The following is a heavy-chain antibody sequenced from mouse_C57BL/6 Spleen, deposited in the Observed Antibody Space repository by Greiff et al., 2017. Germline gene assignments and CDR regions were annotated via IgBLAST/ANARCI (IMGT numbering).Heavy chain of an antibody. Sequence: VQLQQPGAELVKPGASVKLSCKASGYTFTSYWMHWVKQRPGQGLEWIGMIHPNSGSTNYNEKFKSKATLTVDKSSSTAYMQLSSLTSEDSAVYYCARLDYGGSDWYFDVWGTGTTVTVSS. CDR3: ARLDYGGSDWYFDV. D-gene: IGHD1-1*01. CDR1: GYTFTSYW. J-gene: IGHJ1*03. V-gene: IGHV1-64*01. CDR2: IHPNSGST.